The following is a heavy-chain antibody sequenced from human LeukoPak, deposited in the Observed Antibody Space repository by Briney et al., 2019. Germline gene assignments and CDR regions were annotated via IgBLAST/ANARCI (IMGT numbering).Heavy chain of an antibody. D-gene: IGHD5-12*01. V-gene: IGHV1-18*01. Sequence: ASVKVSCKASGYTFTSYGISWVRQAPGQGLEWMGWISAYNGNTNYAQKLRGRVTMTTDTSTSTAYMELRSLRSDDTAVYYCARSSSTAAYSSYYYYGMDVWGQGTTVTVSS. J-gene: IGHJ6*02. CDR2: ISAYNGNT. CDR1: GYTFTSYG. CDR3: ARSSSTAAYSSYYYYGMDV.